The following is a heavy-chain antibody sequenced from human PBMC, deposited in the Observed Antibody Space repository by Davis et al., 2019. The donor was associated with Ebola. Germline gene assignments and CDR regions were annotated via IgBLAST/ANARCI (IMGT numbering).Heavy chain of an antibody. V-gene: IGHV4-59*12. J-gene: IGHJ4*02. CDR3: ARGVDSSVSCYGY. CDR1: GGSISSYY. CDR2: IYYSGST. D-gene: IGHD2-2*01. Sequence: PSETLSLTCTVSGGSISSYYWSWIRQPPGKGLEWIGYIYYSGSTNYNPSLKSRVTISVDTSKNQFSLKLSSVTAADTGVYYCARGVDSSVSCYGYWGQGTLVTVSS.